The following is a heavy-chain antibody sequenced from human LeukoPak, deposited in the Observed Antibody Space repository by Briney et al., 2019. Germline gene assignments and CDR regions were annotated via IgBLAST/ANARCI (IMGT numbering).Heavy chain of an antibody. J-gene: IGHJ6*03. Sequence: ASVKVSCKASGYTFTGYYIHWVRQAPGQGLEWMGWINPNSGGTNYAQKLQGRVTMTTDTSTSTAYMELRSLRSDDTAVYYCARERLDYGDWYYYYYYMDVWGKGTTVTVSS. V-gene: IGHV1-2*02. CDR1: GYTFTGYY. D-gene: IGHD4-17*01. CDR2: INPNSGGT. CDR3: ARERLDYGDWYYYYYYMDV.